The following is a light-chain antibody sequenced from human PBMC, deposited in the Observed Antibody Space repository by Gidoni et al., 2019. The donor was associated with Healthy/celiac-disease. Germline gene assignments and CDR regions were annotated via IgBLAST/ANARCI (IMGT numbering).Light chain of an antibody. Sequence: QSVLTQQPSASGTPGQRVTISCSGSSSNIGSNTVNWYQQLTGTAPNILIYSNNQRPSGVPDLFSGSKSGTSASLAISGLQSDDEADYYCAAWDDSLNGFYVFGTGTKVTVL. CDR2: SNN. CDR3: AAWDDSLNGFYV. J-gene: IGLJ1*01. V-gene: IGLV1-44*01. CDR1: SSNIGSNT.